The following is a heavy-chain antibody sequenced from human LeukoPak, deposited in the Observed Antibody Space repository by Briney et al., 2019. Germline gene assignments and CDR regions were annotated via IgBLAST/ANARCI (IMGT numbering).Heavy chain of an antibody. J-gene: IGHJ4*02. CDR3: ARDDCSGGSCYSFGY. CDR2: INPNSGGT. CDR1: GDTFTGYY. Sequence: GASVKVSCKASGDTFTGYYLHWVRQAPGQGLEWMGWINPNSGGTNYAQKFQGRVTITRDTSASTAYMELSSLRSEDTAVYYCARDDCSGGSCYSFGYEGQGTLVTVSS. D-gene: IGHD2-15*01. V-gene: IGHV1-2*02.